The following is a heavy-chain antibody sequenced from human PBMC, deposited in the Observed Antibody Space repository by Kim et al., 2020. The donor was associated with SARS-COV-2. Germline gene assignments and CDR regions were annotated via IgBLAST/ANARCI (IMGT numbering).Heavy chain of an antibody. CDR3: ARHNSQMATTDY. J-gene: IGHJ4*02. Sequence: TRYSPSFQGQVTISADKSISTAYLQWGTLKASDTAMYYCARHNSQMATTDYWGQGTLVTVSS. CDR2: T. D-gene: IGHD5-12*01. V-gene: IGHV5-51*01.